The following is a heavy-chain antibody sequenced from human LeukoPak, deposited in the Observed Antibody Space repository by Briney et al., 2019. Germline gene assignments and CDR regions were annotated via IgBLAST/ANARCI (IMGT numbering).Heavy chain of an antibody. D-gene: IGHD6-13*01. J-gene: IGHJ4*02. CDR1: GFTFSSYW. CDR2: IKQDGSEK. Sequence: GGSLRLSCAASGFTFSSYWMSWVRQAPGKGLEWVANIKQDGSEKYYVDSVKGRFTISRDNTKNTLFLQMNSLRAEDTAVYYCARDGAAAGTDYFDYWGQGTLVTVSS. V-gene: IGHV3-7*01. CDR3: ARDGAAAGTDYFDY.